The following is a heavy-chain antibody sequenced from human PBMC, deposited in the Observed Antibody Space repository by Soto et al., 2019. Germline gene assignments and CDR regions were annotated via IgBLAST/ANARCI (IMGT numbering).Heavy chain of an antibody. J-gene: IGHJ6*02. D-gene: IGHD1-20*01. CDR2: MVSGTSFI. CDR3: ARETGSYKWNDGLMDV. V-gene: IGHV3-21*01. Sequence: EIQRVESGGGLVNPGGARRLSCPASGSISSNFTRNGVRQAPGKGLEWFASMVSGTSFIYYADSVTGRFTVSRDNAKNSLYLQMNSLGAGDTALYYCARETGSYKWNDGLMDVWGQGTTVTVSS. CDR1: GSISSNFT.